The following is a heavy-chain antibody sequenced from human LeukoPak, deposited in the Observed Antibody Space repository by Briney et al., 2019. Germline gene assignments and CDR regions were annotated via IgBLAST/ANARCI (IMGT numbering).Heavy chain of an antibody. CDR1: GGSISSSSYY. CDR3: ARWVATIPFNWFDP. J-gene: IGHJ5*02. CDR2: IYYSGST. D-gene: IGHD5-12*01. V-gene: IGHV4-39*07. Sequence: SETLSLTCTVSGGSISSSSYYWGWIRQPPGKGLEGVGRIYYSGSTYYNPSLKSRVTISVDTSKNQFSLKLNSVTAADTAVYYCARWVATIPFNWFDPWGQGTLVTVSS.